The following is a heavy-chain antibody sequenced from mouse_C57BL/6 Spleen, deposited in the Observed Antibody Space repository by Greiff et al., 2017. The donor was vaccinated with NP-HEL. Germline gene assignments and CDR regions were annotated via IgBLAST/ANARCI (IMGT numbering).Heavy chain of an antibody. J-gene: IGHJ4*01. CDR2: INPGSGGT. V-gene: IGHV1-54*01. CDR3: ASRFLYAMDY. Sequence: QVQLQQSGAELVRPGTSVKVSCKASGYAFTNYLIEWVKQRPGQGLEWIGVINPGSGGTNYNEKFKGKATLTADKSSSTAYMQLSSLTSEDSAVYFCASRFLYAMDYWGQGTSVTVSS. CDR1: GYAFTNYL.